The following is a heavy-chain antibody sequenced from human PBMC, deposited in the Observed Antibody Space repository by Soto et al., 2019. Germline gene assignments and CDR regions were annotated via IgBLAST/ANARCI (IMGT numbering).Heavy chain of an antibody. CDR1: GFTFSSYG. V-gene: IGHV3-30*18. J-gene: IGHJ6*02. D-gene: IGHD3-22*01. CDR2: ISYDGSNK. CDR3: AKDMYYYDSSGYYYGYYYYGMDV. Sequence: GGSLRLSCAASGFTFSSYGMHWVRQAPGKGLEWVAVISYDGSNKYYADSVKGRFTISRDNSKNTLYLQMNSLRAEDTAVYYCAKDMYYYDSSGYYYGYYYYGMDVWGQGTTVTVSS.